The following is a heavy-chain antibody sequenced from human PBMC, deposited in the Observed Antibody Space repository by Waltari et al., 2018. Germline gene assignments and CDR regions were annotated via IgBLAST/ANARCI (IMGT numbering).Heavy chain of an antibody. CDR3: ATLYGDYSFDY. Sequence: QVQLQQWGAGLLKPSETLSLTCAVYGGSFSGYYWSWIRQPPGKGLEWIGEINHSGSTNYNPSLKSRVTISVDTSKNQFSLKLSSVTAADTAVYYCATLYGDYSFDYWGQGTLVTVSS. J-gene: IGHJ4*02. CDR1: GGSFSGYY. V-gene: IGHV4-34*01. D-gene: IGHD4-17*01. CDR2: INHSGST.